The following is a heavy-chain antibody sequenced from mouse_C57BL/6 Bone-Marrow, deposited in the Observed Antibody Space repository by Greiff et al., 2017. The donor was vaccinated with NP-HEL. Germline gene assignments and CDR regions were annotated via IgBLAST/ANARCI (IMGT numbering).Heavy chain of an antibody. CDR3: ARALSYEGSGYWYFDV. D-gene: IGHD1-3*01. Sequence: EVMLVESGGGLVKPGGSLKLSCAASGFTFSSYAMSWVRQTPEKRLEWVATISDGGSYTYYPDNVKGRFTISRDNAKNNPYLHMSHLKSEDTAMYYGARALSYEGSGYWYFDVWGTGTTVTVSS. CDR2: ISDGGSYT. V-gene: IGHV5-4*03. J-gene: IGHJ1*03. CDR1: GFTFSSYA.